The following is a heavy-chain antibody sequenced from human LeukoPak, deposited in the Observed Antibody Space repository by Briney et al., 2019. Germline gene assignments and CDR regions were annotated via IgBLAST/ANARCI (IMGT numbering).Heavy chain of an antibody. CDR1: GFTFSSYA. CDR3: AKCAHCSGGSCYSYYLDY. Sequence: GGSLRLSCAASGFTFSSYAMSWVRQAPGKGLEWVSAISGSGGSTYYADSVKGRFTISRDNSKNTLYLQMNSLRAEDTAVYYCAKCAHCSGGSCYSYYLDYWGQGTLVTVSS. V-gene: IGHV3-23*01. J-gene: IGHJ4*02. CDR2: ISGSGGST. D-gene: IGHD2-15*01.